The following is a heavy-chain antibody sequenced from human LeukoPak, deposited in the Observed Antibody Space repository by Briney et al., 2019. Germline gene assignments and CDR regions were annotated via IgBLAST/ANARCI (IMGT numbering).Heavy chain of an antibody. V-gene: IGHV3-7*04. J-gene: IGHJ4*02. Sequence: GRSLRLSCAASGFTFSSYGMHWVRQAPGKGLEWVANIKQDGGEKYYVDSVKGRFTISRDNAKNSLYLQMNSLRPEDTAVYYCAGRGDGNLYYFDHWGQGTLVTASS. CDR3: AGRGDGNLYYFDH. CDR1: GFTFSSYG. D-gene: IGHD5-24*01. CDR2: IKQDGGEK.